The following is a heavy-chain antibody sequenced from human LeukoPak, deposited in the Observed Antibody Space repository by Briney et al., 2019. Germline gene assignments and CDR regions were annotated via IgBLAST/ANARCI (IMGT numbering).Heavy chain of an antibody. CDR2: MFYSGST. CDR1: GDSISGGAFY. V-gene: IGHV4-39*01. Sequence: SETLSLTCTVSGDSISGGAFYWGWVRQSPGKGLEWIGSMFYSGSTHFNPSLESRITMSLGTSKNQFSLRLSLMTAADTAIYYCARQASSPNWFDPWGQGTLVTVSS. D-gene: IGHD6-19*01. CDR3: ARQASSPNWFDP. J-gene: IGHJ5*02.